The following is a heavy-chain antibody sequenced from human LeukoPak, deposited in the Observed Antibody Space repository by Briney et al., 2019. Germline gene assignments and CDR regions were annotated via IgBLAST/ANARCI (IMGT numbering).Heavy chain of an antibody. Sequence: SETLSLTCAVYGGSFSGYYWSWIRQPAGKGLEWIGRIYTSGSTNYNPSLKSRVTISVDTSKNQFSLKLSSVTAADTAVYYCARDVFWSGYYTSYYMDVWGKGTTVTVSS. CDR3: ARDVFWSGYYTSYYMDV. J-gene: IGHJ6*03. D-gene: IGHD3-3*01. CDR2: IYTSGST. V-gene: IGHV4-4*07. CDR1: GGSFSGYY.